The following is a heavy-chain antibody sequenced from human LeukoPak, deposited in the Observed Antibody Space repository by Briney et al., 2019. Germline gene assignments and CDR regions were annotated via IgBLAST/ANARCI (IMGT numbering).Heavy chain of an antibody. V-gene: IGHV3-48*03. CDR2: ISTSGRTI. CDR1: GFTFSSYE. J-gene: IGHJ2*01. CDR3: ARNYHDRGGYVNWRYFDL. Sequence: GGSLRLSCAASGFTFSSYEMNWVRQAPGKGLEWVSYISTSGRTIFYADSVKGRFTISRDNAKNSLYLQMNSLRAEDTAVYYCARNYHDRGGYVNWRYFDLWGRGTLVTVSS. D-gene: IGHD3-22*01.